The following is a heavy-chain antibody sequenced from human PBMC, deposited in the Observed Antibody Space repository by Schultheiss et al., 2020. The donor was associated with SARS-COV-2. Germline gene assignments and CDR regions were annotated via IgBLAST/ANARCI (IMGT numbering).Heavy chain of an antibody. CDR3: ARTVTDNWYFDL. V-gene: IGHV4-4*08. D-gene: IGHD2-15*01. CDR1: GGSFSGYY. CDR2: IYTSGST. Sequence: SETLSLTCAVYGGSFSGYYWSWIRQPPGKGLEWIGRIYTSGSTYYNPSLKSRVTISVDTSKNQFSLKLSSVTAADTAVYYCARTVTDNWYFDLWGRGTLVTVSS. J-gene: IGHJ2*01.